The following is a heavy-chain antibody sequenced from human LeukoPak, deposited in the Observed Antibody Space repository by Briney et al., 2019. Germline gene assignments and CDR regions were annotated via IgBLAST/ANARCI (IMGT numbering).Heavy chain of an antibody. CDR1: GYTFTGYY. Sequence: ASVKVSCKASGYTFTGYYMHWVRQAPGQGLEWMGCINPNSGGTNYAQKFKGRVTMTRDTSISTAYMELSRLRSEDTAVYYCARDRRVYFGTVGTHTYDYWGQGTLVTVSS. CDR3: ARDRRVYFGTVGTHTYDY. CDR2: INPNSGGT. J-gene: IGHJ4*02. D-gene: IGHD4-23*01. V-gene: IGHV1-2*02.